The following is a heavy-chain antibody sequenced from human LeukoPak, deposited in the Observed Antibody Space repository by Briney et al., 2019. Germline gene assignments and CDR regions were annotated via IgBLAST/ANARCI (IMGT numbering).Heavy chain of an antibody. CDR3: ARAHGDYVYWYFDL. V-gene: IGHV4-30-4*01. Sequence: SETLSLTCTVSGGSISSGDYYWSWIRQPPGKGLEWIGYIYYSGSTYYNPSLKSRVTISVDTSKNQFSLKLSSVTAADTAVYYCARAHGDYVYWYFDLWGRGTLVTVSS. J-gene: IGHJ2*01. CDR1: GGSISSGDYY. D-gene: IGHD4-17*01. CDR2: IYYSGST.